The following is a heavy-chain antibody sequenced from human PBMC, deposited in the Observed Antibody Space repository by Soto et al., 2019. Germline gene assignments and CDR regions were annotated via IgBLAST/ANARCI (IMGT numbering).Heavy chain of an antibody. CDR1: RGTFNRYA. CDR2: LVPQFGTP. V-gene: IGHV1-69*01. J-gene: IGHJ4*02. Sequence: QVQLVQSGAEVKKPGSSVKVSCLASRGTFNRYAINWVRQAPGHGLEWLGALVPQFGTPNYAQKFQDRVTIVADESTNTTSRELRGLTSDDTAVYYCARQNRDTPMVRFDVWGQGPLVTVSS. CDR3: ARQNRDTPMVRFDV. D-gene: IGHD5-18*01.